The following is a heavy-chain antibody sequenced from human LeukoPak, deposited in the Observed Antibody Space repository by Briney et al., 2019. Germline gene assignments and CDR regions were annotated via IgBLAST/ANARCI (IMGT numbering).Heavy chain of an antibody. D-gene: IGHD6-13*01. Sequence: PSETLSLTCTVSGGSISRGGYYWSWIRQHPGKGLEWIGYIYHSGSTYYNPSLKSRSTISVDTSKNQFSLKLSSVTAADTAVYFCARDATASTGAGVDPWGQGTLVTVSS. CDR1: GGSISRGGYY. CDR2: IYHSGST. V-gene: IGHV4-31*03. J-gene: IGHJ5*02. CDR3: ARDATASTGAGVDP.